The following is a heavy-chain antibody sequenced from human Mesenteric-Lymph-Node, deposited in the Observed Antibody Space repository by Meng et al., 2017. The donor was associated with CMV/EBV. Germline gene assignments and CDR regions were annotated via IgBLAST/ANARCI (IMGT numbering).Heavy chain of an antibody. J-gene: IGHJ4*02. CDR2: INKRGKK. CDR3: ARKNPGEYYFDY. CDR1: GGTKRRGENS. V-gene: IGHV4-30-4*02. Sequence: GGTKRRGENSRSWERKKKGEGEERMGEINKRGKKKKKKKKRGRVTKSEETNKNQYYLKLTSVTVAETDVYYCARKNPGEYYFDYWGQGALVTVSS. D-gene: IGHD3-10*01.